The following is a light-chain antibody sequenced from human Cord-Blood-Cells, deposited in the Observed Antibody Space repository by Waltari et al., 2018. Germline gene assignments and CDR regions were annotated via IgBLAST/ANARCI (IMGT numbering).Light chain of an antibody. Sequence: DIQMTQSLSSLSASVGDRVTITCRASQSISSYLNWYQQKPGKAPKLLIYAASSLKSGVPSRFSGSGSGTDFTLTISSLQPEDFATYYCQQSYSTPKTFGGGTKVEIK. V-gene: IGKV1-39*01. CDR1: QSISSY. CDR3: QQSYSTPKT. CDR2: AAS. J-gene: IGKJ4*01.